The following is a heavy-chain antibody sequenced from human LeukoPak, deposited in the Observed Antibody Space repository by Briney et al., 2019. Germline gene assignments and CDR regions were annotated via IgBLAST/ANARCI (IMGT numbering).Heavy chain of an antibody. CDR2: IYSGGST. J-gene: IGHJ4*02. D-gene: IGHD1-26*01. V-gene: IGHV3-53*01. Sequence: TGGSLRLSCAASGFTVSSNYMSWVRQAPGKGLEWVSVIYSGGSTYYADPVKGRFTISRDNSKNTLYLQMNSLRAEDTAVYYCASGIVGARALRYWGQGTLVTVSS. CDR3: ASGIVGARALRY. CDR1: GFTVSSNY.